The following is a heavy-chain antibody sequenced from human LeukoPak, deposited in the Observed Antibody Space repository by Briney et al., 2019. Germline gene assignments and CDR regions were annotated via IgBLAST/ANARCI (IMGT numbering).Heavy chain of an antibody. J-gene: IGHJ3*02. CDR3: ARDWAYYDSSGYYLDAFDI. CDR2: INPNSGGT. V-gene: IGHV1-2*02. D-gene: IGHD3-22*01. Sequence: ASVKVSCKASGYTFTGYYMHWVRQAPGQGLEWMGWINPNSGGTNYAQKFQGRVTMTRDTSISTAYMELSRLRSDDTAMYYCARDWAYYDSSGYYLDAFDIWGQGTMVTVSS. CDR1: GYTFTGYY.